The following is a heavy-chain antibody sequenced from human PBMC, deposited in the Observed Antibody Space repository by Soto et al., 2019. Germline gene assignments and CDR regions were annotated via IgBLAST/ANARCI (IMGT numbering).Heavy chain of an antibody. D-gene: IGHD4-17*01. V-gene: IGHV1-2*04. J-gene: IGHJ3*02. CDR2: INPNSGGT. Sequence: GASVKVSCKASGYTFTGYYMHWVRQAPGQGLEWMGWINPNSGGTNYAQKFQGWVTMTRDTSISTAYVELSRLRSDDTAVYYCARGSKNDYGDYASFMDAFDIWGQGTMGT. CDR1: GYTFTGYY. CDR3: ARGSKNDYGDYASFMDAFDI.